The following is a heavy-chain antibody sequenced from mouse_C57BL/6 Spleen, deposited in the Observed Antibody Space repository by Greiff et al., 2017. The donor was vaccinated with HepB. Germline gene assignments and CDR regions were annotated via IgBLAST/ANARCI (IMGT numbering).Heavy chain of an antibody. CDR1: GYTFTSYW. Sequence: QVQLQQPGAELVKPGASVKMSCKASGYTFTSYWITWVKQRPGQGLEWIGDIYPGSGSTNYNEKFKSKATLTVDTSSSTAYMQLSSLTSEDSAVYYCARDYGSRFLFDYWGQGTTLTVSS. V-gene: IGHV1-55*01. J-gene: IGHJ2*01. CDR2: IYPGSGST. D-gene: IGHD1-1*01. CDR3: ARDYGSRFLFDY.